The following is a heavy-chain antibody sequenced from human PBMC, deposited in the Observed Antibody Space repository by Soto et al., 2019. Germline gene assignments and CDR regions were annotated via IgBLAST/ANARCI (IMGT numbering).Heavy chain of an antibody. Sequence: DVQLLESGGCLVQPEGSLRLSCAASGFTFSSYAMGWVRQGPGKGLEWVAVVSIGGSTHYADSVRGRFTISRDNSKNTLSLQMNSLTAEDTAVYFCAKRRGVGGHFDYWGQGALVTVSS. CDR2: VSIGGST. V-gene: IGHV3-23*01. J-gene: IGHJ4*02. CDR3: AKRRGVGGHFDY. D-gene: IGHD2-8*02. CDR1: GFTFSSYA.